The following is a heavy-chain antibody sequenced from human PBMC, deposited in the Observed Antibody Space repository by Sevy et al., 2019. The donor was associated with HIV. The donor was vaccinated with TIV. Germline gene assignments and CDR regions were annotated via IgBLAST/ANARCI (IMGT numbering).Heavy chain of an antibody. V-gene: IGHV3-30*02. D-gene: IGHD6-19*01. CDR3: AKDVDNSSGWYVSGPSAYYYYGMDD. CDR2: IRYDGSNK. Sequence: GGSLRLSCAASGFTFSSYGMHWVRQAPGKGLEWVAFIRYDGSNKYYADSVKGRFNISRDNSKNTLYLQMNSLSAEDRAEHYCAKDVDNSSGWYVSGPSAYYYYGMDDWGQGTTVTVSS. CDR1: GFTFSSYG. J-gene: IGHJ6*02.